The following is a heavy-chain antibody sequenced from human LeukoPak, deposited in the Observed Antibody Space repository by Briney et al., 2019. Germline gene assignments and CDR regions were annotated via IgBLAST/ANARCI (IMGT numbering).Heavy chain of an antibody. D-gene: IGHD6-19*01. J-gene: IGHJ4*02. CDR1: GGTFSSYA. V-gene: IGHV1-69*13. CDR3: ARLAVAGRYYFDY. Sequence: GASVNVSCTASGGTFSSYAISWVRQAPGQGLEWMGGIIPIFGTANYAQKFQGRVTITADESTSTAYMELSSLRSEDTAVYYCARLAVAGRYYFDYWGQGTLVTVSS. CDR2: IIPIFGTA.